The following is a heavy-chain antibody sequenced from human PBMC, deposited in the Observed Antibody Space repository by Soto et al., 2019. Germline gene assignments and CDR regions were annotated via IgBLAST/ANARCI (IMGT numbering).Heavy chain of an antibody. D-gene: IGHD6-13*01. CDR1: GFTFSSYA. CDR2: ISGSGGST. Sequence: EVPLLESGGGLVQPGGSLRLSCAASGFTFSSYAMSWVRQAPGKGLEWVSAISGSGGSTYYADSVKGRFTISRDKSKSTVYRQMNSLRAEDTAVYYCAKAAAGTQGTEQIDYWGQGTLVTVSS. J-gene: IGHJ4*02. V-gene: IGHV3-23*01. CDR3: AKAAAGTQGTEQIDY.